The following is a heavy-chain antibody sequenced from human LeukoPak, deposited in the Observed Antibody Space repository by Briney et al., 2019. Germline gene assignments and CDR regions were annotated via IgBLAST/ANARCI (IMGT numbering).Heavy chain of an antibody. CDR3: ARGHRIAAAGTSRYWFDP. J-gene: IGHJ5*02. D-gene: IGHD6-13*01. CDR2: IIPIFGTA. CDR1: GGTFSIYA. V-gene: IGHV1-69*01. Sequence: SVKVSCKASGGTFSIYAISWVRQAPGQGLEWMGGIIPIFGTANYAQKFQGRVTITADESTSTAYMELSSLRSEDTAVYYCARGHRIAAAGTSRYWFDPWGQGTLVTVSS.